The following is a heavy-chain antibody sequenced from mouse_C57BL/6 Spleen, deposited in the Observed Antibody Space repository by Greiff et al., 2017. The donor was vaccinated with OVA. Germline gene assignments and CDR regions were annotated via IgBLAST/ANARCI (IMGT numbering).Heavy chain of an antibody. CDR2: IYPSDSET. V-gene: IGHV1-61*01. J-gene: IGHJ2*01. CDR1: GYTFTSSW. CDR3: ARSDSSGPGYYFDY. D-gene: IGHD3-2*02. Sequence: QVHVKQPGAELVRPGSSVKLSCKASGYTFTSSWMDWVKQRPGQGLEWIGNIYPSDSETHYNQKFKDKATLTVDKSSSTAYMQLSSLTSEDSAVYYCARSDSSGPGYYFDYWGQGTTLTVSS.